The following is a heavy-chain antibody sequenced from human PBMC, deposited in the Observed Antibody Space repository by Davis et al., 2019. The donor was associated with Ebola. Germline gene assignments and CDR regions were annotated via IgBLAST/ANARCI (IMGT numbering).Heavy chain of an antibody. Sequence: GGSLRLSCAASGFTFSSYAMHWVRQAPGKGLEWVAVISYDGSNKYYADSVKGRFTISRDNSKNTLYLQMNSLRAEDTAVYYCARGKQYAGTTSPLAFDIWGQGTMVTVSS. D-gene: IGHD1-7*01. CDR1: GFTFSSYA. CDR3: ARGKQYAGTTSPLAFDI. V-gene: IGHV3-30-3*01. J-gene: IGHJ3*02. CDR2: ISYDGSNK.